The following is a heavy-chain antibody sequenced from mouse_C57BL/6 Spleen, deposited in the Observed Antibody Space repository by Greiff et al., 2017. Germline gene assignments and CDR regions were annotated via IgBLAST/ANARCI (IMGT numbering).Heavy chain of an antibody. Sequence: VQLKESGAELVKPGASVKISCKASGYAFSSYWMNWVKQRPGKGLEWIGQIYPGDGDTNYNGKLKGKATLTADKSSSTAYMQLSSLTSEYSAVYFCARVGSSLAWFAYWGQGTLVTVSA. D-gene: IGHD1-1*01. CDR2: IYPGDGDT. J-gene: IGHJ3*01. V-gene: IGHV1-80*01. CDR1: GYAFSSYW. CDR3: ARVGSSLAWFAY.